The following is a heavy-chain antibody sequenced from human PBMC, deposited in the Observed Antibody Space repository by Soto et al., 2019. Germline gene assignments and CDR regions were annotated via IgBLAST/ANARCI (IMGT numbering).Heavy chain of an antibody. Sequence: EVQLVESGGGLVQPGGSLRLSCAASGFTFSSYWMHWVRQAPGKGLVWVWRINSDGSSTSYADSVKGRFTISRDNAKNTLYLQMNSLRGEDRAVYYCVRTSLVVAAATREDYWGQGTMVTVSS. CDR2: INSDGSST. D-gene: IGHD2-15*01. J-gene: IGHJ4*02. V-gene: IGHV3-74*01. CDR1: GFTFSSYW. CDR3: VRTSLVVAAATREDY.